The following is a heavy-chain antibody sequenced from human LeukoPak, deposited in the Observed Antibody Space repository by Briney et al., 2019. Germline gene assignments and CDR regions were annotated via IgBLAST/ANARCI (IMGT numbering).Heavy chain of an antibody. CDR3: AREGGPYDSSHY. J-gene: IGHJ4*02. D-gene: IGHD3-22*01. CDR1: GGSISSNSYY. CDR2: IYNSGTT. Sequence: SETLSLTCIVSGGSISSNSYYWGWIRQPPGKGLEWIGSIYNSGTTYYNPSLKSRVTMSVDTSKNQFSLMLSSVTAADTAVYYCAREGGPYDSSHYWGQGTLVTVSS. V-gene: IGHV4-39*07.